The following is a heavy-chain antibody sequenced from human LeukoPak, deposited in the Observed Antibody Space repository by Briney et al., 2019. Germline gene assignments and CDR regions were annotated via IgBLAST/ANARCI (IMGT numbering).Heavy chain of an antibody. Sequence: GRSLRLSCAASGFTFSSYAMHWVRQAPGKGLEWVAVISYDGSNKYYADSVKGRFTISRDNSKNTLYLQMNSLRAEDTAVYYCARGITKGIAAAGLDYWGQGTLVTVSS. CDR3: ARGITKGIAAAGLDY. D-gene: IGHD6-13*01. J-gene: IGHJ4*02. CDR2: ISYDGSNK. CDR1: GFTFSSYA. V-gene: IGHV3-30*04.